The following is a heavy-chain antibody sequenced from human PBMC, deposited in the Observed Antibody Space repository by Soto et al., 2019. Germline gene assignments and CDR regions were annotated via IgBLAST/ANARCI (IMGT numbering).Heavy chain of an antibody. Sequence: QVLLQESGPGLVKPSGTLSLTCAVSGDSMSSADWWSWVRQPPGKGLEWIGEIHHSGGINYHPSLRSRVTISVDMSKNQFSLNLSSVTAADTAVYFCVCNGYYSLDHWGQGTLVIVSP. CDR2: IHHSGGI. D-gene: IGHD6-25*01. J-gene: IGHJ4*02. CDR3: VCNGYYSLDH. CDR1: GDSMSSADW. V-gene: IGHV4-4*02.